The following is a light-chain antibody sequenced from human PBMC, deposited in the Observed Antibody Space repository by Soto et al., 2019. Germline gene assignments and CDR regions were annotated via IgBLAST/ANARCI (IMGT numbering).Light chain of an antibody. V-gene: IGKV3-11*01. CDR1: QSISRY. Sequence: EIVLTQSPATLSLSPGETATLSCRASQSISRYLAWYQQKPGQAPRLLIYGASNRAAGIPARFSGSGSGTDFTLTINSLEPEDFAVYYCQQRSNWPPITFGQGTRLEIK. J-gene: IGKJ5*01. CDR2: GAS. CDR3: QQRSNWPPIT.